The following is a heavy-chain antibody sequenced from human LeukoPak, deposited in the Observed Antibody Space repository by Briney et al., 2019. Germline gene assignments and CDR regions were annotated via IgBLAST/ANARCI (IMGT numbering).Heavy chain of an antibody. J-gene: IGHJ6*03. CDR3: ARGRAIGYCSGGSCYHYYYYMDV. D-gene: IGHD2-15*01. Sequence: PSETLSLTCAVYGGSFSGYYWSWIRQPPGKGLEWIGEINHSGSTNYNPSLKSRVTISVDTSKNQFSLKLSSVTAADTAVYYCARGRAIGYCSGGSCYHYYYYMDVWGKGTTVTVSS. CDR1: GGSFSGYY. CDR2: INHSGST. V-gene: IGHV4-34*01.